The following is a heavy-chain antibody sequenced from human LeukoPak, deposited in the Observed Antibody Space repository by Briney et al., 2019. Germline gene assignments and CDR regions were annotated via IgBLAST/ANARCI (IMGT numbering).Heavy chain of an antibody. Sequence: GGSLRLSCAASGFTFDDYGMSWVRQAPGKGLEWVSGINWNGGSTGYADSVKGRFTISRDNAKNSLYLQMNSLRAEDTAVYYCARDRGAWFGELLYDYWGQGTLVTVSS. V-gene: IGHV3-20*04. D-gene: IGHD3-10*01. CDR3: ARDRGAWFGELLYDY. CDR2: INWNGGST. CDR1: GFTFDDYG. J-gene: IGHJ4*02.